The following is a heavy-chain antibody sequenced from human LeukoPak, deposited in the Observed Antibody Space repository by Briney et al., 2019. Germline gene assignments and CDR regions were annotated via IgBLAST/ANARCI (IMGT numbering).Heavy chain of an antibody. J-gene: IGHJ6*04. V-gene: IGHV1-69*13. CDR2: IIPIFGTA. CDR1: GGTFSSYA. Sequence: ASVKVSCKASGGTFSSYAISWVRQAPGQGLGWMGGIIPIFGTANYAQKFQGRVTITADESTSTAYMELSSLRSEDTAVYYCARDGKLLWFGESYYGMDVWGKGTTVTVSS. CDR3: ARDGKLLWFGESYYGMDV. D-gene: IGHD3-10*01.